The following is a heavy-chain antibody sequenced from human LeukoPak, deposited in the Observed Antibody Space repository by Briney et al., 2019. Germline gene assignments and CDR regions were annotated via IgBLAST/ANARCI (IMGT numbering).Heavy chain of an antibody. Sequence: NTSETLSLTCAVSGGSISSSNWWSWVRQPPGKGLEWIGEIYHSGSTNYNPSLKSRVTISVDKSKDQFSLKLSSVTAADTAVYYCASSTMVRGSGYWGQGTLVTVSS. CDR2: IYHSGST. V-gene: IGHV4-4*02. CDR3: ASSTMVRGSGY. D-gene: IGHD3-10*01. CDR1: GGSISSSNW. J-gene: IGHJ4*02.